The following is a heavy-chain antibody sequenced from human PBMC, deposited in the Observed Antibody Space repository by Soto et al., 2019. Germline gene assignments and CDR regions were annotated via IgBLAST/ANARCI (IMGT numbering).Heavy chain of an antibody. J-gene: IGHJ3*02. D-gene: IGHD2-21*01. V-gene: IGHV4-59*08. CDR1: GGSISSYY. CDR2: IYYSGST. Sequence: PSETLSLTCTVSGGSISSYYWSWIRQPPGKGLEWIGYIYYSGSTNYNPSLKSRVTISVDTSKNQFSLKLSSVTAADTAVYYCATTGYCGGDCSPVAFDIWGQGTMVTVS. CDR3: ATTGYCGGDCSPVAFDI.